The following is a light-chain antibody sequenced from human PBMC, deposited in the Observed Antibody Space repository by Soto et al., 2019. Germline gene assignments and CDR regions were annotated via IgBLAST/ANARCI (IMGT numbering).Light chain of an antibody. J-gene: IGKJ1*01. CDR2: STS. V-gene: IGKV3-20*01. CDR3: QQYGGSSWT. CDR1: QSISISY. Sequence: EIVMTQSPDTLSLSPGERATLSCRASQSISISYLAWYQQQPGQAPRLLIYSTSTRATGIPDRFSGSGSGTDFTLTISNLEPGDFAVYYCQQYGGSSWTFGQGTKVDIK.